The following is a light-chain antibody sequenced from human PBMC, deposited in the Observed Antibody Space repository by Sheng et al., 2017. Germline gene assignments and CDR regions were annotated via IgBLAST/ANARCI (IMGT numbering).Light chain of an antibody. V-gene: IGKV4-1*01. Sequence: DVVMIQSPDSLAVSLGERATINCRTSQTILSSSKNKTSLAWYQQKPGQPPKLLIYWASTRDSGVPDRFSGSGSGTEFSLTVSSLQAEDVAVYYCHQYYNTPPTFGGGTKVGD. J-gene: IGKJ4*01. CDR3: HQYYNTPPT. CDR2: WAS. CDR1: QTILSSSKNKTS.